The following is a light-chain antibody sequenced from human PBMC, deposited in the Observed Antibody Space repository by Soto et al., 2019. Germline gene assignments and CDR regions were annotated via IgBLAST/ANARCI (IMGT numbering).Light chain of an antibody. CDR1: QSVSSY. CDR3: QQFGSSPIT. Sequence: EIVLTQSPATLSLSPGERATLSCRASQSVSSYLAWYQQKPGQAPRLLIYGASSRATGIPDRFSCSGSGRDFTLTISRLEPEDSAVYFCQQFGSSPITFGQGTRLEIK. J-gene: IGKJ5*01. V-gene: IGKV3-20*01. CDR2: GAS.